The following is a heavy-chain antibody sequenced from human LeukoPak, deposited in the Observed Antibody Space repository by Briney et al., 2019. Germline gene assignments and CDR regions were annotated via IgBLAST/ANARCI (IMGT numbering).Heavy chain of an antibody. J-gene: IGHJ4*02. CDR3: AREAYGSGNYPFDY. CDR2: ITSNGAEM. D-gene: IGHD3-10*01. V-gene: IGHV3-21*01. CDR1: GLTFTKYY. Sequence: GGSLRLSCSASGLTFTKYYMNWVRQAPGKGLEWFSSITSNGAEMHYADSVKGRFTISRDNAKNSLYLQMNSLRAEDTAVYYCAREAYGSGNYPFDYWGQGTLVTVSS.